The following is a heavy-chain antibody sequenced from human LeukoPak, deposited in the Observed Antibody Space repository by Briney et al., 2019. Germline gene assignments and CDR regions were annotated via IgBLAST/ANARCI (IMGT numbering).Heavy chain of an antibody. D-gene: IGHD5-18*01. Sequence: PSETLSLTCTVSGGSISSYYWSWIRQPPGKGLEWIGYIYYSGSTNYNPSLKSRVTISVDTSKNQFSLKLSSVTAADTAVYYCARHRIRDTAMVSDWGQGTLVTVSS. CDR2: IYYSGST. CDR1: GGSISSYY. CDR3: ARHRIRDTAMVSD. J-gene: IGHJ4*02. V-gene: IGHV4-59*08.